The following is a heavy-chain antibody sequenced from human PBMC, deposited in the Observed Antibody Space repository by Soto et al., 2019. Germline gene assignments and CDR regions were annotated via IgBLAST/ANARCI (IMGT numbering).Heavy chain of an antibody. CDR2: INHSGSP. CDR3: ARARFSQWSQDYYGLDV. V-gene: IGHV4-34*01. Sequence: SETLSLTCGLSGSLPVGSLSTYFWTWIRQPPGKGLEWIGEINHSGSPNYRPSLRGRVTISLDTSKKQFSLTLSSVTAADTAVYFCARARFSQWSQDYYGLDVWGQGTTVTVS. D-gene: IGHD3-3*01. J-gene: IGHJ6*02. CDR1: GSLPVGSLSTYF.